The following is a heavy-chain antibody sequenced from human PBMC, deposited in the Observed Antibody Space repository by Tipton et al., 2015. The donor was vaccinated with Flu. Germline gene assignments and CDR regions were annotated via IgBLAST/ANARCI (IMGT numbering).Heavy chain of an antibody. CDR2: IYYSGST. J-gene: IGHJ6*02. D-gene: IGHD6-19*01. CDR1: GGSISSSSYY. V-gene: IGHV4-39*07. Sequence: TLSLTCTVSGGSISSSSYYWGWIRRPPGKGLEWIGSIYYSGSTFYHPSLKSRVTISVDTSKNQFSLKLSSVTAADTAVYYCARDGGVGSGWSYSGGNYYYGMDVWGQGTTVIVSS. CDR3: ARDGGVGSGWSYSGGNYYYGMDV.